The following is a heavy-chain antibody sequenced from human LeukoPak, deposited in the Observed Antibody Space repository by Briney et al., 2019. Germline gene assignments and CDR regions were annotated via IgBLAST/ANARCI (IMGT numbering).Heavy chain of an antibody. J-gene: IGHJ4*02. Sequence: PGGSLRLSCAASGFSFSSYEMNWVRQAPGKGLEWVSYISSSGSTIYYADSVKGRFTISRDNAKNSLYLQMNSLRAEDTAVYYCARDYSSSWPFDYWGQGTLVTVSS. D-gene: IGHD6-13*01. CDR2: ISSSGSTI. CDR3: ARDYSSSWPFDY. V-gene: IGHV3-48*03. CDR1: GFSFSSYE.